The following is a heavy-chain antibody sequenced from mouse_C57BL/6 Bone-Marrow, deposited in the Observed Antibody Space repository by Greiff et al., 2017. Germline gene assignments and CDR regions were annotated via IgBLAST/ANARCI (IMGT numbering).Heavy chain of an antibody. J-gene: IGHJ2*01. CDR3: ARGRLQRRFFDY. CDR1: GYAFTNYL. V-gene: IGHV1-54*01. Sequence: QVQLQQSGAELVRPGTSVKVSCKASGYAFTNYLIEWVKQRPGQGLEWIGVINPGSGGTNYNEKFKGKATLTADKSSSTAYLQLSSLTSEDSAVYFCARGRLQRRFFDYWGQGTTLTVSS. D-gene: IGHD1-1*01. CDR2: INPGSGGT.